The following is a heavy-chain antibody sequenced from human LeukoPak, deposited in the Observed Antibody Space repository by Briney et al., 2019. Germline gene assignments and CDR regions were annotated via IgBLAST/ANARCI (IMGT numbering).Heavy chain of an antibody. Sequence: GESPKISCKGSGYSFTSYWIAWVRQMPGKGLEWMGIIYPGDSDTRYRPSFQGQVTISGDRSINTVYLQWSSLKASDTAMYYCARQRSALEYYGSGSYDYWGQGTLVTVSS. V-gene: IGHV5-51*01. CDR2: IYPGDSDT. J-gene: IGHJ4*02. CDR3: ARQRSALEYYGSGSYDY. D-gene: IGHD3-10*01. CDR1: GYSFTSYW.